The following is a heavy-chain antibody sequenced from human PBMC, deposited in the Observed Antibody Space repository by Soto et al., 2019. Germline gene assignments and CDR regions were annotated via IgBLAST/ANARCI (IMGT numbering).Heavy chain of an antibody. V-gene: IGHV1-18*01. J-gene: IGHJ6*02. CDR2: ISTYNGDT. D-gene: IGHD1-26*01. CDR3: ARQGSSPYYYYGLDV. CDR1: GYTFTTSG. Sequence: QVQLVQSGPEVKKPGASVKVSCEASGYTFTTSGISWVRQAPGQGLEWMGWISTYNGDTNSAQKFQGRVTITADTSTGTVYMELMSLKSDDTAVYYCARQGSSPYYYYGLDVWGQGTTVTVSS.